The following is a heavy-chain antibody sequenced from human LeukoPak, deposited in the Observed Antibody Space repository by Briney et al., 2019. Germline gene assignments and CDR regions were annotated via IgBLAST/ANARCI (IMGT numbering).Heavy chain of an antibody. Sequence: ASVKVSCKASGYTFTSYDINWVRQATGQGLEWMGWMNPNSGNTGYAQKFQGRVTMTRNTSISTAYMELSSLRSEDTAVYYCARARPKYYYGSGSYYSGNWFDPWGQGTLVTVSP. D-gene: IGHD3-10*01. CDR2: MNPNSGNT. V-gene: IGHV1-8*01. CDR3: ARARPKYYYGSGSYYSGNWFDP. J-gene: IGHJ5*02. CDR1: GYTFTSYD.